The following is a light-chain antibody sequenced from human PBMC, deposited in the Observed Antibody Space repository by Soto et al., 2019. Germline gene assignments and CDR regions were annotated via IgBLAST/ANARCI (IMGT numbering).Light chain of an antibody. Sequence: QSVLTQPASVSGSPGQSITISCTGTSSDVGGYNYVSWYQQHPGKAPKLMIYDVSNRPSGVSNRFSGSKSGNTASLTISGLQAEDEADYYCRSYTSSSTQVFGGGTKVTV. CDR2: DVS. CDR1: SSDVGGYNY. J-gene: IGLJ2*01. CDR3: RSYTSSSTQV. V-gene: IGLV2-14*01.